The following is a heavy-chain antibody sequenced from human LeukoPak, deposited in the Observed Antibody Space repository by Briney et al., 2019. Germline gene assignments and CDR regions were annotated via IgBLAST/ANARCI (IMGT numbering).Heavy chain of an antibody. CDR2: INPNSGGT. Sequence: GASVKVSCKASGYTFTGYYMHWVRQAPGQGLEWMGWINPNSGGTNYAQKFQGRVTMTRDTSISTAYMELSRLRSDDTAVYYCARDRTQCALCQDNWFDPWGQGTLVTVSS. CDR3: ARDRTQCALCQDNWFDP. D-gene: IGHD2-2*01. V-gene: IGHV1-2*02. J-gene: IGHJ5*02. CDR1: GYTFTGYY.